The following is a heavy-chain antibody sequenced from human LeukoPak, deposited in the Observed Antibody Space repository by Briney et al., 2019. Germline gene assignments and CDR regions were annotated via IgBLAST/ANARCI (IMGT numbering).Heavy chain of an antibody. V-gene: IGHV4-31*03. CDR1: GASISSGSYY. J-gene: IGHJ4*02. CDR2: IYYSGTA. CDR3: ARDRSGRGYSYGFDY. D-gene: IGHD5-18*01. Sequence: PSETLSLTCTVSGASISSGSYYWSWIRQHPGKGLEWIGYIYYSGTASYNPSLKSRLTISVDTSENQFSLKLSSVTAADTAVYYCARDRSGRGYSYGFDYWGQGTLVTVSS.